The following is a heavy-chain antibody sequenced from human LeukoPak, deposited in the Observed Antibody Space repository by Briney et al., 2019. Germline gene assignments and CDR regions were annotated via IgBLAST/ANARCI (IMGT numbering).Heavy chain of an antibody. J-gene: IGHJ6*04. V-gene: IGHV3-49*04. CDR1: GFTFGDYA. CDR3: TRDVVRSRYYYGSGSYSDYYYYGMDV. D-gene: IGHD3-10*01. CDR2: IRSKAYGGTT. Sequence: PGGSLRLYCTASGFTFGDYAMSWVRQAPGKGLGGVGFIRSKAYGGTTEYAASVKGRFTISRDDSKSIAYLQMNSLKTEDTAVYYCTRDVVRSRYYYGSGSYSDYYYYGMDVWGKGTTVTVSS.